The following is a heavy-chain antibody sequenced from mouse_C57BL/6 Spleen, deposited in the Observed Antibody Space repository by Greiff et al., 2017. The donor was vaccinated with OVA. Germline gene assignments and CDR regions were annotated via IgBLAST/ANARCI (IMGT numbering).Heavy chain of an antibody. CDR2: IHPNSGST. D-gene: IGHD1-1*01. CDR3: ARSITTVVPYAMDY. Sequence: QVQLQQPGAELVKPGASVKLSCKASGYTFTSYWMHWVKQRPGQGLEWIGMIHPNSGSTNYNAKFKSKATLTVDKSSSTAYMQLSSLSSEDSAVYYCARSITTVVPYAMDYWGQGTSVTVSS. J-gene: IGHJ4*01. CDR1: GYTFTSYW. V-gene: IGHV1-64*01.